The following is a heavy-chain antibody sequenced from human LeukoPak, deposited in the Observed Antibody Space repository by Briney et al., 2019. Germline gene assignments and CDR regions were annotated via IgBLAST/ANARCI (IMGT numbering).Heavy chain of an antibody. CDR1: GYTFTSYY. D-gene: IGHD2-15*01. V-gene: IGHV1-46*01. J-gene: IGHJ6*02. CDR3: ASSSGGSSDYYYGMDV. CDR2: INPSGGST. Sequence: ASVKVSCKASGYTFTSYYMHWVRQAPGQGLEWMGIINPSGGSTSYAQKSQGRVTMTRDTSTSTVYMELSSLRSEDTAVYYCASSSGGSSDYYYGMDVWGQGTTVTVSS.